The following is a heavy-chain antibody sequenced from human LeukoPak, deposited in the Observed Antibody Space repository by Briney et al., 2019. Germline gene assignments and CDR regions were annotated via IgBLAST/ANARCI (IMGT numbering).Heavy chain of an antibody. V-gene: IGHV1-46*01. CDR3: ATDSSGYLGPD. J-gene: IGHJ4*02. CDR1: GYTFTSYY. CDR2: INPSGGST. Sequence: GAPVKVSCKASGYTFTSYYMHWVRQAPGQGLEWMGIINPSGGSTSYAQKFQGRVTMTRDTSTSTVYMELSSLRSEDTAVYYCATDSSGYLGPDWGQGTLVTVSS. D-gene: IGHD3-22*01.